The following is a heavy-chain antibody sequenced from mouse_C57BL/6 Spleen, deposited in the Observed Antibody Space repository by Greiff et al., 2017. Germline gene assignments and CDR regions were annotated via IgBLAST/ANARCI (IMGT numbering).Heavy chain of an antibody. Sequence: EVQGVESGAELVRPGASVKLSCTASGFNIKDYYMHWVKQRPEQGLEWIGRIDPEDGDTEYAPNFQGKATMTADTSSNTAYLQLSSLTSEDTAVYYCTTNYGSSYWYFDVWGTGTTVTVSS. D-gene: IGHD1-1*01. CDR1: GFNIKDYY. CDR3: TTNYGSSYWYFDV. J-gene: IGHJ1*03. V-gene: IGHV14-1*01. CDR2: IDPEDGDT.